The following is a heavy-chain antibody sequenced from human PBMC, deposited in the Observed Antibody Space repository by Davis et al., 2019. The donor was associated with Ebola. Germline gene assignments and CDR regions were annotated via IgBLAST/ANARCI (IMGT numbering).Heavy chain of an antibody. D-gene: IGHD3-22*01. CDR1: GGSISSGGYY. CDR2: INHSGST. Sequence: PSETLSLTCTVSGGSISSGGYYWSWIRQPPGKGLEWIGEINHSGSTNYNPSLKSRVTISVDTSKNQFSLKLSSVTAADTAVYYCARVGIGFSSGYYYFDYWGQGTLVTVSS. V-gene: IGHV4-61*08. CDR3: ARVGIGFSSGYYYFDY. J-gene: IGHJ4*02.